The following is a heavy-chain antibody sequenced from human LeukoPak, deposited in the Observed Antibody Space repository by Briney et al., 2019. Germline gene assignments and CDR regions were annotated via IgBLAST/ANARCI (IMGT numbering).Heavy chain of an antibody. CDR3: ARGRDYYGSGSYKHRGISGFDY. D-gene: IGHD3-10*01. J-gene: IGHJ4*02. Sequence: GGSLRLSCAASGFTSSSYAMHWVRQAPGKGLEYVSAISSNGGSTYYANSVKGRFTIPRDNSKNTLYLQMGSLRAEDMAVYYCARGRDYYGSGSYKHRGISGFDYWGQGTLVTVSS. CDR1: GFTSSSYA. V-gene: IGHV3-64*01. CDR2: ISSNGGST.